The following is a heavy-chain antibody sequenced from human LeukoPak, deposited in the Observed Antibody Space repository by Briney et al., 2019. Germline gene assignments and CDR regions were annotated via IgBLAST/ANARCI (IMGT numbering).Heavy chain of an antibody. CDR1: GGSISSTKNY. CDR3: AREGGSSSLYYYYYYYMDV. D-gene: IGHD6-6*01. CDR2: TYYSGST. J-gene: IGHJ6*03. V-gene: IGHV4-39*07. Sequence: PETLSLACTVSGGSISSTKNYWGWIRQSPVKGLEWIGSTYYSGSTYYNPSLKSRVTISVDTSKNQFSLKLSSVTAADTAVYYCAREGGSSSLYYYYYYYMDVWGKGTTVTVSS.